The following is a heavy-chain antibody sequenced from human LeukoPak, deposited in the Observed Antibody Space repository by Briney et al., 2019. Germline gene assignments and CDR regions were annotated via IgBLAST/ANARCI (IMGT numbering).Heavy chain of an antibody. J-gene: IGHJ4*02. D-gene: IGHD6-19*01. V-gene: IGHV3-33*08. Sequence: PGGSLRLSCAASGFTVSSNYMSWVRQAPGKGLEWVAVMWYDGSNKYYADSVKGRFTISRDNSKNTLYLQMNSLRAEDTAVYYCARDMGNTVAANRNYFDYWGQGTLVTVSS. CDR1: GFTVSSNY. CDR3: ARDMGNTVAANRNYFDY. CDR2: MWYDGSNK.